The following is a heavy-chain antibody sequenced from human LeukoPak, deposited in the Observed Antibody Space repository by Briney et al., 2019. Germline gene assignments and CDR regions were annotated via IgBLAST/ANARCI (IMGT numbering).Heavy chain of an antibody. J-gene: IGHJ6*03. CDR3: AREGFSDFVMDV. V-gene: IGHV4-39*01. CDR1: GGSLSSSNYY. CDR2: IYYSGST. D-gene: IGHD5/OR15-5a*01. Sequence: PSETLSLTCTVSGGSLSSSNYYWGWIRLSPGKGLEWIGSIYYSGSTYYNPSLKSRVTISVDTSMNQFSLKLNSVTAADTAVYYCAREGFSDFVMDVWGKGTTVTVSS.